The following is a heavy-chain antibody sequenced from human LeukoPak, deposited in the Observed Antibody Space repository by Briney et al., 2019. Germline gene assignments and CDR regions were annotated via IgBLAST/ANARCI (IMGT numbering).Heavy chain of an antibody. CDR2: IYTTGSS. CDR1: GGSISGINYY. Sequence: SQTPSLTCTLSGGSISGINYYCTWIRQPAGKGLEWIGRIYTTGSSNYNPSLKSRVTISVDTSNNHFSLKLSSVTAADTAVYYCARVSPSGVCDVWGQGTTVTASS. V-gene: IGHV4-61*02. CDR3: ARVSPSGVCDV. D-gene: IGHD2-8*01. J-gene: IGHJ6*02.